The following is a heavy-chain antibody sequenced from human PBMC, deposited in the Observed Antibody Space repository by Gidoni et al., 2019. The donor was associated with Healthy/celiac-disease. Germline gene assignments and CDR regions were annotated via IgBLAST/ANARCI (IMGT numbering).Heavy chain of an antibody. CDR3: AKSNLHGGRYYYYGMDV. J-gene: IGHJ6*04. CDR2: ISYDGSNK. Sequence: QVQLVESGGGVVQPGRSLRLSCAASGFPFSSYGMHGVRQAPGKGLEWVAVISYDGSNKYYADSVKGRFTISRDNSKNTLYLQMNSLRAEDTAVYYCAKSNLHGGRYYYYGMDVWGKGTTVTVSS. V-gene: IGHV3-30*18. CDR1: GFPFSSYG.